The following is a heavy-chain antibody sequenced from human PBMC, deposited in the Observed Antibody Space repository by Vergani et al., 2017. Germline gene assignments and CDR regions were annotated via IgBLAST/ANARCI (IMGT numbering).Heavy chain of an antibody. D-gene: IGHD2-2*02. CDR3: ATIGYRRWGYYFDY. V-gene: IGHV4-4*03. Sequence: QVQLQESGPGLVKPPGTLSLTCAVSGDSISSNNCWTWVRPPPGKGLAWVGEICHTEDTKYSPFLKSRVTVSVDESRNLFSLRLNSVTAADTAVYYCATIGYRRWGYYFDYWGQGILVTVSS. CDR1: GDSISSNNC. CDR2: ICHTEDT. J-gene: IGHJ4*02.